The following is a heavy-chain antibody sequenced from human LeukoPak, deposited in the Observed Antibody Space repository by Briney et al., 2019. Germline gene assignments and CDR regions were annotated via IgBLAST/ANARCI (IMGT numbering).Heavy chain of an antibody. Sequence: ESGPTLVKPTQTLTLTCTFSGFSLSTSGVGVGWIRQPPGKALEWLALIYWDDDKRYSPSLKSRLTITKDTSKNQVVLTMTNMDPVDTATYYCAHRPDVATGFDYWGQGTLVPSPQ. V-gene: IGHV2-5*02. CDR2: IYWDDDK. CDR3: AHRPDVATGFDY. J-gene: IGHJ4*02. D-gene: IGHD2-15*01. CDR1: GFSLSTSGVG.